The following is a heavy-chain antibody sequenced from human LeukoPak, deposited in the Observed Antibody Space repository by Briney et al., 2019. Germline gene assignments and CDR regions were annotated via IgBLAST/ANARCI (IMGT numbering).Heavy chain of an antibody. CDR2: IYSGGST. CDR1: GLTISNNF. CDR3: ARDTNYYGSGRHGYFDH. Sequence: GGSLRLSSAASGLTISNNFMGWVRQAPGKGLEWVSLIYSGGSTYSADSVKGRFTISRDNSKNTLHLQMNSLRVEDTAVYYCARDTNYYGSGRHGYFDHWGQGTLVTVSS. D-gene: IGHD3-10*01. J-gene: IGHJ1*01. V-gene: IGHV3-66*01.